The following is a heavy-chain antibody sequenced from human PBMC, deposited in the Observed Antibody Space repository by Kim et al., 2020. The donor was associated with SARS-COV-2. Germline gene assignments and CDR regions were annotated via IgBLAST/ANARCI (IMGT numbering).Heavy chain of an antibody. Sequence: GGSLRLSCAASGFSVSDNYMSWVSQAPGKGLEWVSIIYSGGSTYYTDSVKGRFTISRDDSKNTLYLQMSNLSADDTAVYYCARGGALGYSESYGMDVWGQGTTVTVSS. J-gene: IGHJ6*02. D-gene: IGHD5-18*01. CDR3: ARGGALGYSESYGMDV. CDR2: IYSGGST. V-gene: IGHV3-53*01. CDR1: GFSVSDNY.